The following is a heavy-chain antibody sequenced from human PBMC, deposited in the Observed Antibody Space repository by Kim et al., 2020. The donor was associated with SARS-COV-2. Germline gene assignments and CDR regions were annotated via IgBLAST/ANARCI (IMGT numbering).Heavy chain of an antibody. D-gene: IGHD3-22*01. CDR3: AREDYYDSSGYPLFDY. J-gene: IGHJ4*02. Sequence: SLQSRVTISVDTSKNQFSLKLSSVTAADTAVYYCAREDYYDSSGYPLFDYWGQGTLVTVSS. V-gene: IGHV4-59*01.